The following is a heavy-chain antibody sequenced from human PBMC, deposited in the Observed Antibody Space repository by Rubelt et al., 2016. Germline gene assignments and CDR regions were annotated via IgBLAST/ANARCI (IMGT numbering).Heavy chain of an antibody. V-gene: IGHV4-39*07. Sequence: GLAWIGSVSYSGTTKYSPSLKSRVTISVDTSKNQFSLKLTSVTAADTAVYYCARGDSSGYYDAFDIWGQGTMVTVSS. CDR2: VSYSGTT. CDR3: ARGDSSGYYDAFDI. J-gene: IGHJ3*02. D-gene: IGHD3-22*01.